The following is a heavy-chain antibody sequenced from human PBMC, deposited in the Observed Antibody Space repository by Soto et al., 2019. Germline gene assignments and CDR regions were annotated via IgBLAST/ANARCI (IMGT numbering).Heavy chain of an antibody. CDR1: GFTFSSYS. Sequence: EVQLVESGGGLVQPGGSLRLSCAASGFTFSSYSMNWVRQAPGKGLEWVSYISSSSSTIYYADSVKGRFTISRDNAKNSLYLQMNSLRDEDTAVYYCARDQKDDILTGYSAAFDYWGQGTLVTVSS. V-gene: IGHV3-48*02. CDR3: ARDQKDDILTGYSAAFDY. CDR2: ISSSSSTI. D-gene: IGHD3-9*01. J-gene: IGHJ4*02.